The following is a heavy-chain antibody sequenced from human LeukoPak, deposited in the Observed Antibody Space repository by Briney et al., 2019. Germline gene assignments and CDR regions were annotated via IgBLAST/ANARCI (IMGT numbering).Heavy chain of an antibody. CDR3: ARLFRSSSGYLMLDY. CDR1: GYTFTRYY. J-gene: IGHJ4*02. Sequence: ASVKVSCKASGYTFTRYYMHWVRQAPGQGLEWMGIINPSGGGTSYAQTFQGRVTMTRDTSTSTVYMELNSLRSEDTAVYYCARLFRSSSGYLMLDYWGQGTLVTVSS. CDR2: INPSGGGT. V-gene: IGHV1-46*01. D-gene: IGHD3-22*01.